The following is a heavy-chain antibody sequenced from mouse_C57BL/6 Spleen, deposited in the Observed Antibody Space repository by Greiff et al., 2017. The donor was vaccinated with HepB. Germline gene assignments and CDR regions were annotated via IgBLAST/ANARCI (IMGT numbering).Heavy chain of an antibody. Sequence: QVQLQQSGAELVRPGASVKLSCKASGYTFTDYYINWVKQRPGRGLEWIARIYPGSGNTYYNEKFKGKATLTAEKSSSTAYMQLSSLTAEDSAVYCWARQWDDVYAMDYWGQGTSVTVAS. CDR3: ARQWDDVYAMDY. J-gene: IGHJ4*01. D-gene: IGHD2-3*01. V-gene: IGHV1-76*01. CDR1: GYTFTDYY. CDR2: IYPGSGNT.